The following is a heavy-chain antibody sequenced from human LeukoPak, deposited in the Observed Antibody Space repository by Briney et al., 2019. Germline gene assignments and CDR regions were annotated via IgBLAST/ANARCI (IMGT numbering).Heavy chain of an antibody. CDR1: GYTFTSYD. V-gene: IGHV1-8*01. J-gene: IGHJ4*02. D-gene: IGHD6-13*01. CDR3: ARGQERGSSWYGEGDY. CDR2: MNPNSGNT. Sequence: ASVKVSCTASGYTFTSYDINWVRQATGQGLEWMGWMNPNSGNTGYAQKFQGRVTMTRNTSISTAYMELSSLRSEDTAVYYCARGQERGSSWYGEGDYWGQGTLVTVSS.